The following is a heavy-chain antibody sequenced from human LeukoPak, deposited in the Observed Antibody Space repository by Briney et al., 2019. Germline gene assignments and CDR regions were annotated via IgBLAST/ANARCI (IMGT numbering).Heavy chain of an antibody. J-gene: IGHJ4*02. D-gene: IGHD5-24*01. CDR2: INHSGST. Sequence: SETLSLTCAVYGGSFSGYYWSWIRQPPGKGLEWIGEINHSGSTNYNPSLKSRVTISVDTSKNQFSLKLSSVTAADTAVYYCARDRYGYSDYWGQGTLVTVSS. CDR3: ARDRYGYSDY. V-gene: IGHV4-34*01. CDR1: GGSFSGYY.